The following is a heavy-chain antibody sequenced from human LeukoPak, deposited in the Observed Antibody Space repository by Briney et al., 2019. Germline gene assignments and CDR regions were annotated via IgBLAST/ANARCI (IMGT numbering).Heavy chain of an antibody. J-gene: IGHJ4*02. Sequence: GGSLRLSCAASGFTFSSFAMTWVRQAPGKGLEWVSGFDGNGPNTYYADSVKGRWTISRDNSRNTLYLEMNSLRPEDTAIYYCAKPRTTGLGWAQFDYWGKGSLVTVSS. CDR1: GFTFSSFA. CDR2: FDGNGPNT. D-gene: IGHD2-8*02. V-gene: IGHV3-23*01. CDR3: AKPRTTGLGWAQFDY.